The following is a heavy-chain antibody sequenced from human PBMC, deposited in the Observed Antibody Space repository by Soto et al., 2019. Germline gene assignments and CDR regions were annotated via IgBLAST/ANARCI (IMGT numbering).Heavy chain of an antibody. J-gene: IGHJ4*02. CDR3: ARGRPSYYYDSSGYYLIGY. D-gene: IGHD3-22*01. V-gene: IGHV3-30-3*01. Sequence: PGGSLRLSCAASGFTFSSYTMHWVRQTPGKGLEWVAHISYDGGDKYYADSVKGRFTISRDNSKSTLYLQMNSLRAEDTSVYYCARGRPSYYYDSSGYYLIGYWGQGTLVTVSS. CDR1: GFTFSSYT. CDR2: ISYDGGDK.